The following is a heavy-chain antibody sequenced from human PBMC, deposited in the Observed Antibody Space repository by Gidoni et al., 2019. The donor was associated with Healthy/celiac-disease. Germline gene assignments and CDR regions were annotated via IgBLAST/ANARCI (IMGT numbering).Heavy chain of an antibody. Sequence: EVQLLESGGGLVQPGGSLRLSCAASGFTFSSYAMSWVRQAPGKGLEWVSAISGSGGSTYYADSVKGRFTISRDNSKNTLYLQMNSLRAEDTAVYYCAKERDSVRRIAAAGTPFDYWGQGTLVTVSS. J-gene: IGHJ4*02. D-gene: IGHD6-13*01. CDR1: GFTFSSYA. V-gene: IGHV3-23*01. CDR3: AKERDSVRRIAAAGTPFDY. CDR2: ISGSGGST.